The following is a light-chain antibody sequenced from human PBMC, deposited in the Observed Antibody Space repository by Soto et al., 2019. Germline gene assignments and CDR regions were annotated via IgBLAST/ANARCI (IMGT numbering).Light chain of an antibody. CDR1: QSVKSSY. CDR2: GTS. J-gene: IGKJ4*01. CDR3: QQYFATPLT. V-gene: IGKV3-20*01. Sequence: EIVLTQSPGTLSLAPGEGATLSCRASQSVKSSYLAWYQQKPGQAPRLLIFGTSNRATGIPDRFRGGGSGTDFTLTISSLEPEDFAVYYCQQYFATPLTFGGGTRVEI.